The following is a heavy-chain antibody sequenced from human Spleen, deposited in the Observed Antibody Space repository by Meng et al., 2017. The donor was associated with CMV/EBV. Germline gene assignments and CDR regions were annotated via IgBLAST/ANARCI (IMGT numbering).Heavy chain of an antibody. CDR2: IWYDGTTK. V-gene: IGHV3-33*06. J-gene: IGHJ6*02. Sequence: GGSLRLSCAASGFAFNKYGMYWVRQAAGKGLEWVAVIWYDGTTKYYTDSVKGRFTVSRNNNDNTFHLQMNSLRVEDTAVYYCAKSGETDTAIRDYGMDVWGQGTTVTVSS. D-gene: IGHD5-18*01. CDR1: GFAFNKYG. CDR3: AKSGETDTAIRDYGMDV.